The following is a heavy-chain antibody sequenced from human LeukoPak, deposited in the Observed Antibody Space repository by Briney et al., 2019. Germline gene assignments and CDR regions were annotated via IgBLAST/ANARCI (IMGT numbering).Heavy chain of an antibody. CDR1: GYSFSNYW. Sequence: GESLKISCKGSGYSFSNYWIGWVRQMPGKGLEWMGIIYPGDSDTRYSPSFQGQVTISADKSIGAVYLQWSSLKASDTAVYYCAKHLLLGATESPFDYWGQGTLVTVSS. J-gene: IGHJ4*02. D-gene: IGHD1-26*01. V-gene: IGHV5-51*01. CDR3: AKHLLLGATESPFDY. CDR2: IYPGDSDT.